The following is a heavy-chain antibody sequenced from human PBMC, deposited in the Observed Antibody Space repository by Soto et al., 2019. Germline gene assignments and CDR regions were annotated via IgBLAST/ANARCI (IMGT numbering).Heavy chain of an antibody. J-gene: IGHJ4*02. CDR1: GSTFINAW. CDR2: IKSKADDGTT. CDR3: ATDLFYFDH. Sequence: PGGSPRLSCAASGSTFINAWMSWVRQAPGKGLEWVGRIKSKADDGTTDYAAPVKGRFTISRDDSKKTLYLHMSSLRVEDTAVYYCATDLFYFDHWGQGARVTVSS. V-gene: IGHV3-15*01.